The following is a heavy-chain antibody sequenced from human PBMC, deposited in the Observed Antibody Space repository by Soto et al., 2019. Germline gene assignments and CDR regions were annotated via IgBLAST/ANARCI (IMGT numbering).Heavy chain of an antibody. CDR3: ARDHPIVVVPAAISCGGNWFDP. Sequence: ASVKVSCKASGYTFTSYGISWVRQAPGQGLEWMGWISAYNGNTNYAQKLQGRVTMTTDTSTSTAYMELRSLRSDDTAVYYCARDHPIVVVPAAISCGGNWFDPWGQGTLVTVSS. J-gene: IGHJ5*02. V-gene: IGHV1-18*01. D-gene: IGHD2-2*01. CDR2: ISAYNGNT. CDR1: GYTFTSYG.